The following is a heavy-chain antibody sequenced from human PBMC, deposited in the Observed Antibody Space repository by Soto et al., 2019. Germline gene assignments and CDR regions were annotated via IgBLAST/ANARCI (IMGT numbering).Heavy chain of an antibody. Sequence: ASVKVSCKASGYTFTSYGISWVRQAPGQGLEWMGWMNPNSGNTGYAQKFQGRVTMTRNTSISTAYMELSSLRSEDTAVYYCARGEFFEGYGDYYFDYWGQGTLVTVSS. J-gene: IGHJ4*02. V-gene: IGHV1-8*02. D-gene: IGHD4-17*01. CDR2: MNPNSGNT. CDR1: GYTFTSYG. CDR3: ARGEFFEGYGDYYFDY.